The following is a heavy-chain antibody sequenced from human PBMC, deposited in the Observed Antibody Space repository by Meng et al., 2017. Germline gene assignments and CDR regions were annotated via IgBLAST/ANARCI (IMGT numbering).Heavy chain of an antibody. CDR1: GLTFDYYG. D-gene: IGHD1-26*01. Sequence: VARLRAGGAVVWRGGALESSGAASGLTFDYYGISWGRQAPGKGLEWVSGINWNGGSTGYADSVKGRFTISRDNAKNSLYLQMNSLRAEDTALYYCARNSGSYPYWYFDLWGRGTLVTVSS. J-gene: IGHJ2*01. CDR3: ARNSGSYPYWYFDL. V-gene: IGHV3-20*04. CDR2: INWNGGST.